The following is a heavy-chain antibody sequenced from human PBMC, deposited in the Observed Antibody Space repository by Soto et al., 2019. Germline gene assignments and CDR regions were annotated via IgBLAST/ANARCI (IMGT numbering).Heavy chain of an antibody. V-gene: IGHV1-3*01. J-gene: IGHJ4*02. CDR1: GYTFTAHS. CDR3: AREPEDGVPGDY. D-gene: IGHD2-8*01. CDR2: IIVSHDRP. Sequence: VQLVQSGTEVKEPGASVRVSCKASGYTFTAHSLHWARQAPGQGLEWMGWIIVSHDRPRYAPQFQGRLTFETDRIGATAYMNLTRLTPEDTAVYFCAREPEDGVPGDYWGQGTPVVVSS.